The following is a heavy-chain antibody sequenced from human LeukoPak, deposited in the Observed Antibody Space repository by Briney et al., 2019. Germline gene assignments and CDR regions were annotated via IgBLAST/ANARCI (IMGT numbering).Heavy chain of an antibody. D-gene: IGHD3-9*01. V-gene: IGHV4-30-4*01. Sequence: SETLSLTCTVSGGSISSGDYYWSWIRQPPGKGLEWIGYMYYSGSTYYNPSLRGRVTILEDTSKNQFSLKLSSVTAADTAVYYCAREDDVLADNAFDIWGQGTMVTVSS. CDR2: MYYSGST. J-gene: IGHJ3*02. CDR1: GGSISSGDYY. CDR3: AREDDVLADNAFDI.